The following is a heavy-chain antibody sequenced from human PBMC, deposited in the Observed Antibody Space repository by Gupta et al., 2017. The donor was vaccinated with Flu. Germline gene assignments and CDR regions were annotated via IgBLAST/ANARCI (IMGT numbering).Heavy chain of an antibody. CDR1: DGSISGNS. J-gene: IGHJ1*01. D-gene: IGHD6-13*01. V-gene: IGHV4-59*01. CDR2: MHVSGLT. Sequence: QVQLQESGPGLVKPSETLSLTCTVSDGSISGNSWSWIRQPPGKGLEWIGYMHVSGLTDYNPSLRSRVTVSVDTTKSHFSLKMNSVTAADTAVYYCAGGPRAAQHWGQGTLVTISS. CDR3: AGGPRAAQH.